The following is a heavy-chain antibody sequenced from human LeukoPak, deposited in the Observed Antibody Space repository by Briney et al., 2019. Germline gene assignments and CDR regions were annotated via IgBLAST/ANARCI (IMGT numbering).Heavy chain of an antibody. Sequence: PSETLSLTCTVSGASISSYYWSWIRQPPGKGLAWIGYISYTGSTNYNPSLKSRVTISADTSKNQFSLNLSSVTAADTAVYYCARESVAAAAFDYWGRGTLVTVSS. CDR3: ARESVAAAAFDY. CDR2: ISYTGST. CDR1: GASISSYY. V-gene: IGHV4-59*01. J-gene: IGHJ4*02. D-gene: IGHD6-13*01.